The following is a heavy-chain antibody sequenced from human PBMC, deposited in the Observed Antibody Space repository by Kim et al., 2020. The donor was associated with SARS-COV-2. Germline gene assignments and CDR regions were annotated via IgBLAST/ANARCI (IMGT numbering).Heavy chain of an antibody. D-gene: IGHD3-16*01. CDR2: ISGSGGST. CDR3: AKYSFPTAIGGVSVYFQH. V-gene: IGHV3-23*01. J-gene: IGHJ1*01. Sequence: GGSLRLSCAASGFTFSSYAMSWVRQAPGKGLEWVSAISGSGGSTYYADSVKGRFTISRDNSKNTLYLQMNSLRAEDTAVYYCAKYSFPTAIGGVSVYFQHWGQATLVTVSS. CDR1: GFTFSSYA.